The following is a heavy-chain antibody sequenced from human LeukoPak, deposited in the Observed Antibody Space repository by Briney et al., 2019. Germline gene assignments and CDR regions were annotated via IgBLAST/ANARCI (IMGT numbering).Heavy chain of an antibody. CDR2: IDPSDSYT. CDR3: ARDGALGNDYGRTWLY. J-gene: IGHJ4*02. V-gene: IGHV5-10-1*01. Sequence: GESLKISCKGSGYSFTTYWISWVRQMPGKGLEWMGRIDPSDSYTKYSPSFQGHVTISADKSINTAYLEWSSLEASDTAMYYCARDGALGNDYGRTWLYWGQGTLVTVSS. D-gene: IGHD5-12*01. CDR1: GYSFTTYW.